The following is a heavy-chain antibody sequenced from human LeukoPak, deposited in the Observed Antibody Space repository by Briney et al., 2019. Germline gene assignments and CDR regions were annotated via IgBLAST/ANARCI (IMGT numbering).Heavy chain of an antibody. CDR2: MNPNSGNT. CDR1: GYTFTSYD. D-gene: IGHD3-10*01. J-gene: IGHJ5*02. V-gene: IGHV1-8*01. Sequence: KPGASVKLSCKASGYTFTSYDINWVRQATGQGLEWLEWMNPNSGNTGYAQNFQGRVTMTRNTSISTAYMELSSLRSEDTAVYYCARDYYGSKSSSFDPWGQGTLVTVSS. CDR3: ARDYYGSKSSSFDP.